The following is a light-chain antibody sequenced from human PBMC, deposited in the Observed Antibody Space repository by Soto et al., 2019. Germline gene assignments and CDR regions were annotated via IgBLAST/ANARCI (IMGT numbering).Light chain of an antibody. CDR2: DVS. J-gene: IGLJ1*01. CDR3: FSYGGSYYV. V-gene: IGLV2-11*01. CDR1: SSDVGGYNY. Sequence: QSALTQPRSVSGSPGQSVTIACTGTSSDVGGYNYVSWYQQHPGKAPKRMIYDVSTRPSGVPDRFSGSKSGNTASLTISGLQAEEEADYYCFSYGGSYYVFGTGTKLTVL.